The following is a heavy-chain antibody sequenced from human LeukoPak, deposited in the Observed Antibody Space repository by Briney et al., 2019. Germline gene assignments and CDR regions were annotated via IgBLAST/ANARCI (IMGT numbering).Heavy chain of an antibody. D-gene: IGHD2-21*02. CDR3: AREVVVTANHFDP. CDR1: GFTFSSYW. CDR2: IKQDGSEK. V-gene: IGHV3-7*01. J-gene: IGHJ5*02. Sequence: GGSLRLSCAASGFTFSSYWMSWVRQAPGKGLEWVANIKQDGSEKYYVDSVKGRFTISRDNAKNSLYPQMNSLRAEDTAVYYCAREVVVTANHFDPWGQGTLVTVSS.